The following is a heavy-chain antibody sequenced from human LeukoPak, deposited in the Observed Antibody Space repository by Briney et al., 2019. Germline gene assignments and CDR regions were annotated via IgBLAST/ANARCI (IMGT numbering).Heavy chain of an antibody. Sequence: PGGSLRLSCAASGFTFSTSAMNWVRQAPGKGLEWVANIKQDGSEKYYVDSVKGRFTISRDNAKNSLYLQMNSLRAEDTAVYYCASHSSTLDAFDIWGQGTMVTVSS. CDR1: GFTFSTSA. CDR2: IKQDGSEK. J-gene: IGHJ3*02. V-gene: IGHV3-7*01. CDR3: ASHSSTLDAFDI. D-gene: IGHD6-13*01.